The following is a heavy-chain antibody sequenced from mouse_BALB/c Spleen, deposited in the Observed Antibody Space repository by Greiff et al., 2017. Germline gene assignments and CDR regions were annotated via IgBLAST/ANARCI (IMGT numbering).Heavy chain of an antibody. J-gene: IGHJ4*01. CDR2: IYPYNGGT. CDR3: AREGAIHYYGYEAKNYAMDY. V-gene: IGHV1S29*02. D-gene: IGHD1-2*01. CDR1: GYTFTDYY. Sequence: EVQLQQSGPELVKPGASVKISCKASGYTFTDYYMHWVKQSPGKSLEWIGYIYPYNGGTGYNQKFKSKATLTVDNSSSTAYMELRSLTSEDSAVYYCAREGAIHYYGYEAKNYAMDYWGQGTTVTVSS.